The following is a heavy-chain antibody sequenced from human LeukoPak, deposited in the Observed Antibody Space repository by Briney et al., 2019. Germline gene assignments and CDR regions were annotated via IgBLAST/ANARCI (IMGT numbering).Heavy chain of an antibody. CDR1: GFTFGSYG. D-gene: IGHD2-8*01. J-gene: IGHJ4*02. Sequence: GGSLRLSCAASGFTFGSYGMHWVRQAPGKGLEWVAAIWYDGGNKYYADSVKGRFTISRDNSKNTLYLQMNTLRADDTAVYYCAKGNSDWCIDSWGQGTLVTVSS. CDR3: AKGNSDWCIDS. V-gene: IGHV3-33*06. CDR2: IWYDGGNK.